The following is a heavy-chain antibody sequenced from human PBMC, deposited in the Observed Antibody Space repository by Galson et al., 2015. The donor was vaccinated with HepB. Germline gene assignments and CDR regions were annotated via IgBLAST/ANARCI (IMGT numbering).Heavy chain of an antibody. V-gene: IGHV1-2*02. CDR3: ARDISLGANWFDP. CDR2: IDNGGT. CDR1: GYSFNSYY. Sequence: SVKVSCKASGYSFNSYYMHWVRQAPGQGLEWMGWIDNGGTNYAQKFQGRVTMTRDTSISTVYMELTRLTSDDTAIYYCARDISLGANWFDPWGQGTLVTVSS. D-gene: IGHD2-21*01. J-gene: IGHJ5*02.